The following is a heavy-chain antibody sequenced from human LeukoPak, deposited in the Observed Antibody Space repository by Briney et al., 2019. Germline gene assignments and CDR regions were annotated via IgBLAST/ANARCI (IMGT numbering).Heavy chain of an antibody. Sequence: GGSLRLSCAASGFTFSRHPMNWVRQAPGKGLEWVSYISPGTIYYADSVKGRFAISRDNAKNSLYLQMNSLRAEDTAVYYCTRDGRVAYEMDVWGQGTTVTVSS. CDR2: ISPGTI. J-gene: IGHJ6*02. CDR3: TRDGRVAYEMDV. CDR1: GFTFSRHP. D-gene: IGHD2-15*01. V-gene: IGHV3-48*01.